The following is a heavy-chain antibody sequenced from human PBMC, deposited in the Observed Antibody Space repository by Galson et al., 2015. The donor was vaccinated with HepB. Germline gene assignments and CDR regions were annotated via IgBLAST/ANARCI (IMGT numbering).Heavy chain of an antibody. V-gene: IGHV3-30*03. CDR1: GFTFSSYG. J-gene: IGHJ4*02. Sequence: SLRLSCAASGFTFSSYGMHWVRQAPGKGLEWVAVISYDGSNKYYADSVKGRFTISRDNSKNTLYLQMNSLRAEDTAVYYCARKVGSRLDYWGQGTLVTVSS. CDR2: ISYDGSNK. CDR3: ARKVGSRLDY. D-gene: IGHD1-26*01.